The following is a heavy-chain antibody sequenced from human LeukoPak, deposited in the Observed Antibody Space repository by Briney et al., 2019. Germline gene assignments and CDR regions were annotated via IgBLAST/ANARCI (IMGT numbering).Heavy chain of an antibody. CDR1: GFTFSSYW. D-gene: IGHD5-18*01. V-gene: IGHV3-30*18. J-gene: IGHJ4*02. CDR3: AKRIQSAMATGY. CDR2: ISYDGSNK. Sequence: PGGSLRLSCAASGFTFSSYWMSWVRQAPGKGLEWVAVISYDGSNKYYADSVKGRFTISRDNSKNTLYLQMNSLRAEDTAVYYCAKRIQSAMATGYWGQGTLVTVSS.